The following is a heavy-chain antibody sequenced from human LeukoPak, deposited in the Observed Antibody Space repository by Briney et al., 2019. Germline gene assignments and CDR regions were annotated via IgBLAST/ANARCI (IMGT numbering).Heavy chain of an antibody. V-gene: IGHV3-23*01. CDR2: ISGSGGST. CDR1: GFTFSSYA. Sequence: PGGSLRLSCAASGFTFSSYAMRWVRQAPGKGLEWVSGISGSGGSTYYADSVKGRFTISRDNSKNTLYLQMNSLRAEDPAVYYCAKGRDYYGSGSYEFQHWGQGTLVTVSS. J-gene: IGHJ1*01. D-gene: IGHD3-10*01. CDR3: AKGRDYYGSGSYEFQH.